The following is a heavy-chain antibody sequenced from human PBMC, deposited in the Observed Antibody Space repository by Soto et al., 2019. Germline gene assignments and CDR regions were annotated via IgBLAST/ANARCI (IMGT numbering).Heavy chain of an antibody. D-gene: IGHD3-16*01. Sequence: VQLVESGGGVVQPGRSLRLSCAASGFTFSTYGMHWVRQAPGKGLEWVAVIYYDGNNKFYADSVKGRFTISRDNSKNTLYLQLNSLTAEDTAVYYCARVTSFGGDLDYWGQGTLVTVSS. CDR3: ARVTSFGGDLDY. V-gene: IGHV3-33*01. CDR2: IYYDGNNK. CDR1: GFTFSTYG. J-gene: IGHJ4*02.